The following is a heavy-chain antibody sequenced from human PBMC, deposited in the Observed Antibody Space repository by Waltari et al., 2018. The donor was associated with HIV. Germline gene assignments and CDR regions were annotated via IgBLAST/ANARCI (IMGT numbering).Heavy chain of an antibody. J-gene: IGHJ3*02. CDR2: ISVYNDNT. Sequence: QVQLVQSGAEVTKTGASLKVSCKASGYYFTRYGISWVRQAPGQGLEWIGWISVYNDNTKYAQKIQDRLNMTTDSPTSTAYMELRSLRSDDTAVYYCARAPMTTVTSRGFDIWGQGTMVIVSS. CDR3: ARAPMTTVTSRGFDI. D-gene: IGHD4-17*01. V-gene: IGHV1-18*01. CDR1: GYYFTRYG.